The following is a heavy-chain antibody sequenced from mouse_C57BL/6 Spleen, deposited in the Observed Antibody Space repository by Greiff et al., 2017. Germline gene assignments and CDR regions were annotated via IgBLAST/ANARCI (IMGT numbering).Heavy chain of an antibody. J-gene: IGHJ3*01. CDR1: GFNIKDDY. D-gene: IGHD2-4*01. Sequence: EVKLVESGAELVRPGASVKLSCTASGFNIKDDYMHWVKQRPEQGLEWIGWIDPENGDTEYASKFQGKATITADTSSNTAYLQLSSLTSEDTAVYYCTTLLRRFAYWGQGTLVTVSA. CDR2: IDPENGDT. V-gene: IGHV14-4*01. CDR3: TTLLRRFAY.